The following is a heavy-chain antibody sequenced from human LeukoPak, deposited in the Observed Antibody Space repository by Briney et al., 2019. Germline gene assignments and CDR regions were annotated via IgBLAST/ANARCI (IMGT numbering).Heavy chain of an antibody. D-gene: IGHD1-14*01. Sequence: SETLSLTCTVSGGSISSYFWSWIRQPPGQGLEGIGYIYYSGSTNYNPSLKSRVTISVDTSKNQFSLKLSSVTAADTAVYYCARAYNLFDAFDIWGQGTMVTVSS. V-gene: IGHV4-59*01. CDR1: GGSISSYF. J-gene: IGHJ3*02. CDR3: ARAYNLFDAFDI. CDR2: IYYSGST.